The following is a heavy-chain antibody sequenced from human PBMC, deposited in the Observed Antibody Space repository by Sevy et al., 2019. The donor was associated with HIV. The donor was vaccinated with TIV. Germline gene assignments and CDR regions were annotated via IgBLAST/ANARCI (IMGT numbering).Heavy chain of an antibody. V-gene: IGHV3-15*01. CDR3: AIDHRRDGMIVVPFEK. CDR2: IRSETGGGTT. Sequence: GGSLRLSCAASGLSFSNAWMAWVRQAPGKGLEWVGRIRSETGGGTTDFAAFAKGKFTISRDGPKNTLYLQMNSLKTADTAVYYCAIDHRRDGMIVVPFEKWGLGTLVTVSS. D-gene: IGHD3-22*01. J-gene: IGHJ4*02. CDR1: GLSFSNAW.